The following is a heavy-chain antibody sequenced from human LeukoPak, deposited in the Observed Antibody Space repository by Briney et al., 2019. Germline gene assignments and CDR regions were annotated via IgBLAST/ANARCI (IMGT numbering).Heavy chain of an antibody. Sequence: GGSLRLSCAASGFTFSTYAMSWVRQAPGKGLEWVSAISDSGGSTYYADSVQGRFTISRDNSKSTLCLQMNSLRAEDTAVYYCAKQLGYCSDGSCYFPYWGQGTLVTVSS. CDR3: AKQLGYCSDGSCYFPY. CDR1: GFTFSTYA. CDR2: ISDSGGST. V-gene: IGHV3-23*01. J-gene: IGHJ4*02. D-gene: IGHD2-15*01.